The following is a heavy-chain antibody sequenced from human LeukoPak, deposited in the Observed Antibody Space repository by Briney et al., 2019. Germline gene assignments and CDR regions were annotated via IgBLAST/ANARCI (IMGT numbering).Heavy chain of an antibody. D-gene: IGHD6-25*01. V-gene: IGHV1-18*01. CDR1: GFTLTTSG. CDR3: ARVRTAADKYYYMDV. J-gene: IGHJ6*03. Sequence: ASVKVSCKASGFTLTTSGFSWVRQAPGQGLEWLGRISVYSGNTNYAQKVQGRASLSVETSTSTAYMEGRSLTPDDTAVYYCARVRTAADKYYYMDVWGKGTTVTVSS. CDR2: ISVYSGNT.